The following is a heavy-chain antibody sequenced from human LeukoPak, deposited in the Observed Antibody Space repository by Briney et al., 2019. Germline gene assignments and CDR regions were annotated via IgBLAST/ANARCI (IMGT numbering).Heavy chain of an antibody. Sequence: ASVKVSCKASGYTFTGYYMHWVRQAPGQGLEWMGWINPNSGGTNHAQKFQGRVTMTRDTSISTAYMELSRLRSDDTAVYYCAANLGVAARPYYYYYYMDVWGKGTTVTVSS. V-gene: IGHV1-2*02. CDR2: INPNSGGT. D-gene: IGHD6-6*01. J-gene: IGHJ6*03. CDR3: AANLGVAARPYYYYYYMDV. CDR1: GYTFTGYY.